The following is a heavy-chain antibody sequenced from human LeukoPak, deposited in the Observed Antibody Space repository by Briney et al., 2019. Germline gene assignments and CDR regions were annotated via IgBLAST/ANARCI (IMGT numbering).Heavy chain of an antibody. CDR2: IIPIFGTA. V-gene: IGHV1-69*05. J-gene: IGHJ3*02. CDR1: GGTFSSYA. Sequence: ASVKVSCKASGGTFSSYAISWVRQAPGQGLEWMGGIIPIFGTANYAQKFQGRVTITTDESTSTAYMELSSLRSEDTAVYYCARVGSSSQVDAFDIWGQGTMVTVSS. CDR3: ARVGSSSQVDAFDI. D-gene: IGHD6-6*01.